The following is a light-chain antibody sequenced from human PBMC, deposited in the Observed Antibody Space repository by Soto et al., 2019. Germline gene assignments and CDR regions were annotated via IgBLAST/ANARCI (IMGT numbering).Light chain of an antibody. CDR1: QSISNY. J-gene: IGKJ4*01. Sequence: DIQMTQSPSSLSAYVGDRVTVTCRASQSISNYLNWYQQKPGKAPNLLIYAASTLQTGVPSRFSRSGSGTDFTLTISSLQPEDFATYYCQQSQQSYSSPLTFGGGTKVEIK. V-gene: IGKV1-39*01. CDR3: QQSQQSYSSPLT. CDR2: AAS.